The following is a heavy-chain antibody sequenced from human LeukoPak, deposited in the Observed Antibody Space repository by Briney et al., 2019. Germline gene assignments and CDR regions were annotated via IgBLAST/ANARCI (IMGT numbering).Heavy chain of an antibody. J-gene: IGHJ4*02. CDR3: ARSTIVGATIDY. V-gene: IGHV5-10-1*01. Sequence: GESLKISCKGSGYSFTSYWITWVRQMPGKGLEWIGRIDPSDSYTNYSPSFQGHVTISADKSISTAYLQWSSLKASDTAMYYCARSTIVGATIDYWGQGTLVTVSS. CDR2: IDPSDSYT. CDR1: GYSFTSYW. D-gene: IGHD1-26*01.